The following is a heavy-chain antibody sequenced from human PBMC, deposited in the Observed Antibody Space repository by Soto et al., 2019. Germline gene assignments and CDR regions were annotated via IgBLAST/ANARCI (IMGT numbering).Heavy chain of an antibody. CDR2: IKQDESEK. CDR1: RFTFSNYW. D-gene: IGHD3-10*01. CDR3: ARGKITLDP. Sequence: EVQLVESGGGLVQPGGSLRLSCAASRFTFSNYWMSWVRQAPGKGLEWVANIKQDESEKYYVDSVKGRFTISRDNAKNSLYLQMNSLRAEDTAVYYCARGKITLDPWGQGTLVTVSS. V-gene: IGHV3-7*04. J-gene: IGHJ5*02.